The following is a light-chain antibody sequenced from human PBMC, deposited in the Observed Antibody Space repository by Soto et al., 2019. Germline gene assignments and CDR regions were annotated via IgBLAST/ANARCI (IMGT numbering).Light chain of an antibody. CDR3: SSYTRSSTLYV. J-gene: IGLJ1*01. CDR2: DVS. V-gene: IGLV2-14*01. Sequence: QSVLTQPASVSGSPGQSITISCTGTSSDVGGYNYVSWYQQHPGKAPKLMIYDVSNRPSGVSNRFSGSKSGNTASLTISGLQAEDEADYHCSSYTRSSTLYVFATGTKLTVL. CDR1: SSDVGGYNY.